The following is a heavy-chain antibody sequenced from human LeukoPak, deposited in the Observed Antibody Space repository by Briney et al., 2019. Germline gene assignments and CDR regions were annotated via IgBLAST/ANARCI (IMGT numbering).Heavy chain of an antibody. CDR1: GGSISSSSYY. Sequence: SETLSLTCTVSGGSISSSSYYWGWIRQPPGKGLEWIGSIYYSGSTYYNPSLKSRVTISVDTSKSQFSLKLSSVTAADTAVYYCARVGRIAATRGYFDYWGQGTLVTVSS. J-gene: IGHJ4*02. V-gene: IGHV4-39*01. CDR2: IYYSGST. D-gene: IGHD6-6*01. CDR3: ARVGRIAATRGYFDY.